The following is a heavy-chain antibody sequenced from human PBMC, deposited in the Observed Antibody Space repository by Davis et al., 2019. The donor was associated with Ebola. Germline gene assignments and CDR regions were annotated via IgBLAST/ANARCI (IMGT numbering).Heavy chain of an antibody. J-gene: IGHJ5*02. CDR2: INHSGST. CDR3: ARGYSTWFDP. D-gene: IGHD4-11*01. Sequence: SETLSLTCAVYGGSFSGYYWSWIRQPPGNGLEWIGEINHSGSTNYNPSLKIRVTISVDTSKNQFSLKLSSVTAADTAVYYCARGYSTWFDPWGQGTLVTVSS. V-gene: IGHV4-34*01. CDR1: GGSFSGYY.